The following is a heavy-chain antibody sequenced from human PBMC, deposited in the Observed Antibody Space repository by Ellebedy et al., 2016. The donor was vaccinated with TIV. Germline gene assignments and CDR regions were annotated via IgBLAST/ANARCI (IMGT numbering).Heavy chain of an antibody. CDR2: ISAYNGNT. V-gene: IGHV1-18*01. CDR3: ARQGARSLYYYHEMDV. Sequence: AASVKVSCKASGYTFSSYGISWVRQSPGQGLDWIGWISAYNGNTNYAQKLQGRVTMTTDTSTRTAYMELTSLRSEDTAVYYCARQGARSLYYYHEMDVWGQGTTVTVSS. CDR1: GYTFSSYG. J-gene: IGHJ6*02. D-gene: IGHD6-6*01.